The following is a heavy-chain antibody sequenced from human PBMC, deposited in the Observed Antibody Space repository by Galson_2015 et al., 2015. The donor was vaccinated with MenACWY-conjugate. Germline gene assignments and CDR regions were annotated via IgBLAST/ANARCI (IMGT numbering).Heavy chain of an antibody. D-gene: IGHD6-13*01. Sequence: SLRLSCAASGFTLGTYWMSWVRQAPGKGLEWVANIKQGGSEKYYVDSVKGRFAISRDNAKSSLYLQMNSLRAEDTAVYYCARIAAAVTEHYFDYWGQGTLVTVSP. J-gene: IGHJ4*02. CDR1: GFTLGTYW. V-gene: IGHV3-7*01. CDR2: IKQGGSEK. CDR3: ARIAAAVTEHYFDY.